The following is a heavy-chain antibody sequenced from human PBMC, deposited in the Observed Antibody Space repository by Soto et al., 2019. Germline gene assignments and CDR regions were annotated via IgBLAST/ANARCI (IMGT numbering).Heavy chain of an antibody. J-gene: IGHJ5*02. V-gene: IGHV2-26*01. D-gene: IGHD6-6*01. CDR3: ARGVRGEYSSSSFKYNWFDP. CDR1: GFSLSNARMG. CDR2: IFSNDEK. Sequence: SGPTLVNPTETLTLTCTVSGFSLSNARMGVSWIRQPPGKALEWLAHIFSNDEKSYSTSLKSRLTISKDTSKSQVVLTMTNMDPVDTATYYCARGVRGEYSSSSFKYNWFDPWGQGTLVTVSS.